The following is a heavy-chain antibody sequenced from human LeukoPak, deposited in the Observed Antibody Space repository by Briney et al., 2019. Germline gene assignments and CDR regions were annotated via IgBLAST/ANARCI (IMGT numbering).Heavy chain of an antibody. CDR1: GFTFSSYG. CDR3: ARSGFDY. V-gene: IGHV3-33*01. CDR2: IWYDGSNK. D-gene: IGHD6-25*01. J-gene: IGHJ4*02. Sequence: HPGGSLRLSCAASGFTFSSYGMHWVRQAPGKGLEWVAVIWYDGSNKYYADSVKGRFTISRDNAKNSLYLQMNSLRAEDTAVYYCARSGFDYWGQGTLVTVSS.